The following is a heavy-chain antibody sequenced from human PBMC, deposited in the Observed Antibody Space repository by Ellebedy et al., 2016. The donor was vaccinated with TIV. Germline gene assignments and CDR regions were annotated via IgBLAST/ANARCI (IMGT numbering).Heavy chain of an antibody. D-gene: IGHD4-17*01. CDR1: GFTFSSYS. CDR2: ISSSSSTI. CDR3: ARNDYGDVDY. J-gene: IGHJ4*02. Sequence: GEPLKISCAASGFTFSSYSMNWVRQAPGKGLEWVSYISSSSSTIYYADSVKGRFTISRDNAKNSLYLQMNSLRDEDTAVYYCARNDYGDVDYWGQGTLVTVSS. V-gene: IGHV3-48*02.